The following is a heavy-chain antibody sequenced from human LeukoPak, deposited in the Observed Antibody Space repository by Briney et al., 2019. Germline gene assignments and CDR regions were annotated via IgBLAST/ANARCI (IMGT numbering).Heavy chain of an antibody. CDR2: IYYSGST. CDR1: GGSISSYY. Sequence: SETLSLTCTVSGGSISSYYWSWLRQPPGRGLEWIGYIYYSGSTNYNPSLKSRVTISVDTSKNQFSLKLSSVTAADTAVYYCARGEYYYDSSGYQPDYYFDYWGQGTLVPVSS. CDR3: ARGEYYYDSSGYQPDYYFDY. V-gene: IGHV4-59*01. J-gene: IGHJ4*02. D-gene: IGHD3-22*01.